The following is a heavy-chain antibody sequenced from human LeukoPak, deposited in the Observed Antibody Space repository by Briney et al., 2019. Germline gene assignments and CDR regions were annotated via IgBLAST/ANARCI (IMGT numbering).Heavy chain of an antibody. CDR3: ARITILGQLWYFDY. J-gene: IGHJ4*02. Sequence: SETPSLTCTVSGGSISSYYWSWIRQPPGKGLEWIGYIYYSGSTNYNPSLKSRVTISVDTSKNQFSLKLSSVTAADTAVYYCARITILGQLWYFDYWGQGTLVTVSS. V-gene: IGHV4-59*01. D-gene: IGHD5-18*01. CDR2: IYYSGST. CDR1: GGSISSYY.